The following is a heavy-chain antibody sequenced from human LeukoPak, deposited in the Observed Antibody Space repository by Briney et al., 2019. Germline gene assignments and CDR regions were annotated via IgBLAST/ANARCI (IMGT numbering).Heavy chain of an antibody. CDR2: VIPIFGTA. CDR1: GGTFSSYA. D-gene: IGHD2-15*01. CDR3: AVQGRYCSGGSCYYFDY. V-gene: IGHV1-69*05. Sequence: ASVKVSCKASGGTFSSYAIRWVRQAPGQGLEWMGGVIPIFGTAKYPRKLQGRVTNPTDESTNTVYMELSSLRSEEKAVYYCAVQGRYCSGGSCYYFDYWGQGTLVTVSS. J-gene: IGHJ4*02.